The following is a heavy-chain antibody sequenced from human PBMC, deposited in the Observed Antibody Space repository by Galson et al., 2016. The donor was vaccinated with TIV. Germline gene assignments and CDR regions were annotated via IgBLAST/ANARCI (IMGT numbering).Heavy chain of an antibody. CDR1: GFTFSTYD. J-gene: IGHJ3*02. CDR2: IGTLGDT. Sequence: SLRLSCADSGFTFSTYDMHWVRQATGKRLEWVSGIGTLGDTYYADSVKGRFTISRENATNSLYLHMNSLRAGDSAVYYCARGWPGIVGGRDAFDIWCQGTVVTVSS. CDR3: ARGWPGIVGGRDAFDI. D-gene: IGHD1-26*01. V-gene: IGHV3-13*01.